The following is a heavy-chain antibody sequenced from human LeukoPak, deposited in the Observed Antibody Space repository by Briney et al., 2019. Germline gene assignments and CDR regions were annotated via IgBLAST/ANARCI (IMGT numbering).Heavy chain of an antibody. V-gene: IGHV3-21*01. J-gene: IGHJ5*02. CDR1: GFTLISYS. CDR2: ISRSSSHI. CDR3: ARERAYCGGDCYSPNVWFDP. Sequence: GGSLRPSGAPSGFTLISYSRKWVRQAPGKGLEWVSSISRSSSHIYYADSVKGRFTISRDNAKNSLYLQMNSLRAEDTAVYYCARERAYCGGDCYSPNVWFDPWGQGTLVTVSS. D-gene: IGHD2-21*02.